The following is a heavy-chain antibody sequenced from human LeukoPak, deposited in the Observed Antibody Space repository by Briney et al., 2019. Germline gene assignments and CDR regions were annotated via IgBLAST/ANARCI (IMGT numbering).Heavy chain of an antibody. CDR1: GGSFSGYY. Sequence: SETLSLTCAVYGGSFSGYYWSWIRQPPGKGLEWIGEINHSGSTNYNPSLESRVTISVDTSKNQFSLKLSSVTAADTAVYYCARSRGGIQLWLRPFDYWGQGTLVTVSS. V-gene: IGHV4-34*01. CDR3: ARSRGGIQLWLRPFDY. J-gene: IGHJ4*02. CDR2: INHSGST. D-gene: IGHD5-18*01.